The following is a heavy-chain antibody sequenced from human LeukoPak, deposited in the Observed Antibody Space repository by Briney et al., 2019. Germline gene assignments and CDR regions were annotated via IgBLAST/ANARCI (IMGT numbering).Heavy chain of an antibody. Sequence: GGSLRLSCAASGFTFSSYWMSWVRQAPGKGLEWVANIKQDGSEKYYVDSVKGRFTISRDNAKNPLYLQMNSLRAEDTAVYYCASKGRGYYDSSGYIDYWGQGTLVTVSS. J-gene: IGHJ4*02. D-gene: IGHD3-22*01. CDR2: IKQDGSEK. V-gene: IGHV3-7*01. CDR3: ASKGRGYYDSSGYIDY. CDR1: GFTFSSYW.